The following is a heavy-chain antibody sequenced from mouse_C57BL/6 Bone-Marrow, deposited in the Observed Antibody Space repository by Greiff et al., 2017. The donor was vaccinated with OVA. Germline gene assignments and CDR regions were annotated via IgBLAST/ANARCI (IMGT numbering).Heavy chain of an antibody. CDR3: ARGDRVVASTGTWWFAY. Sequence: KLVESGGDLVKPGGSLKLSCAASGFTFSSYGMSWVRQTPDKRLEWVATISSGGSYTYYQDSVKGRFTIYRDNAKNTMYLQMSSLKSEDTAMYYCARGDRVVASTGTWWFAYWGQGTLVTVSA. CDR2: ISSGGSYT. CDR1: GFTFSSYG. V-gene: IGHV5-6*02. J-gene: IGHJ3*01. D-gene: IGHD1-1*01.